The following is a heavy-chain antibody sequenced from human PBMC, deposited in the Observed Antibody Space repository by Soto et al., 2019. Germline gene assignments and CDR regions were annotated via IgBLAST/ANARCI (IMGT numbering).Heavy chain of an antibody. CDR1: GYTFTSYY. CDR3: AREVGSIVVVVAAVSLFDY. V-gene: IGHV1-46*01. J-gene: IGHJ4*02. Sequence: ASVKVSCKASGYTFTSYYMHWVRQAPGQGLEWMGIINPSGGSTSYAQKFQGRVTMTRDTSTSTVYMELSSLRSEDTAVYYCAREVGSIVVVVAAVSLFDYRGQGTLVTVSS. D-gene: IGHD2-15*01. CDR2: INPSGGST.